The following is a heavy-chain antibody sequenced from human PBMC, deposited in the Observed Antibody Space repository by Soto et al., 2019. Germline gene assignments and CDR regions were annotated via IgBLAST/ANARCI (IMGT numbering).Heavy chain of an antibody. J-gene: IGHJ4*02. Sequence: QVQLVQSGAELKKPGSSVKVSCKASGDTFSFYTINWVLQAPGLRLASRGRVKPILRMTNYAQKFQGRVTMTGDKISSTASGETRMLRSAFTPFFCCATSYGSGYRTFDYWGQGALVTASS. D-gene: IGHD3-10*01. CDR2: VKPILRMT. CDR1: GDTFSFYT. CDR3: ATSYGSGYRTFDY. V-gene: IGHV1-69*02.